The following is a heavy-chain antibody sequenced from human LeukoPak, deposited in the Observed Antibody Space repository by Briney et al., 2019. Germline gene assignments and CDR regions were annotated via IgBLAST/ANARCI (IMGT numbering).Heavy chain of an antibody. Sequence: QPGGSLRLSCTASGFTFGDYAMSWFRQAPGKGLEWVGFIRSKAYGGTTEYAASVKGRFTISRDDSKSIAYLQMNSLKTEDTAVYYCTRGYSYGYAGWFDPWGQETLVTVSS. V-gene: IGHV3-49*03. CDR3: TRGYSYGYAGWFDP. CDR1: GFTFGDYA. D-gene: IGHD5-18*01. J-gene: IGHJ5*02. CDR2: IRSKAYGGTT.